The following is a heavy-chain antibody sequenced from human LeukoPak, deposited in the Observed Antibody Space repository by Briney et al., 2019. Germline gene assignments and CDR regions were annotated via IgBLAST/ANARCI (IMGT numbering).Heavy chain of an antibody. J-gene: IGHJ4*01. CDR2: IYTNGDT. Sequence: PSETLSLTCSVSGGSISNDYWNWIRQPPGKGLEWLGYIYTNGDTDYSPSLKGRVTISVDTSKKQFSLKLTSVTAADTAVYYCARAPSPMYSSSAPLDYWDHGTLVIVSS. D-gene: IGHD6-6*01. CDR1: GGSISNDY. CDR3: ARAPSPMYSSSAPLDY. V-gene: IGHV4-4*09.